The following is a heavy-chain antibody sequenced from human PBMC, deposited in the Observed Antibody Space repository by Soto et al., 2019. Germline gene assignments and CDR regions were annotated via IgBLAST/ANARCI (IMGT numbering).Heavy chain of an antibody. Sequence: QVQLQESGPGLVKPSETLSLTCTVSGGSISSSFWSWVRQPPGKGLEWFGYIYDSGNTNYNPSLKSRVSISIDTSKNQFSLKLSSVTAADTAVYYCARGRTRYYFDYWGQGTLVTVSS. CDR2: IYDSGNT. CDR3: ARGRTRYYFDY. V-gene: IGHV4-59*01. CDR1: GGSISSSF. J-gene: IGHJ4*02.